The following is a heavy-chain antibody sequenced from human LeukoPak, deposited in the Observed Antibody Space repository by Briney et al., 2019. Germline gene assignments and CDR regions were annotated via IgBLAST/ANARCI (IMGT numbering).Heavy chain of an antibody. Sequence: PSETLSLTCTVSDGSISTYYWSWIRQPPGKGLEWIGYIYYSGSTNYNPSLKSRVTISVDTSKNQFSLKLSSVTAADTAVYYCARDLTTIIASGAFDIWGQGTMVTVSS. CDR3: ARDLTTIIASGAFDI. V-gene: IGHV4-59*08. CDR2: IYYSGST. J-gene: IGHJ3*02. D-gene: IGHD1-1*01. CDR1: DGSISTYY.